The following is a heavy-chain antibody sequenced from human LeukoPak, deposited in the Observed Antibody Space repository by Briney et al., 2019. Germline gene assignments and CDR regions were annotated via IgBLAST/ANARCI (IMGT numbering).Heavy chain of an antibody. V-gene: IGHV3-53*01. Sequence: GGSLRLSCAASGFSVSSNYMTWVRQAPGKGLEWVSVIYSGGNTYYADSVKGRFTISRDNSKNTLYLQMNSLRAEDTAVYYCAKDFSSNYDILTGYYADWGQGTLVTVSS. CDR2: IYSGGNT. J-gene: IGHJ4*02. CDR1: GFSVSSNY. D-gene: IGHD3-9*01. CDR3: AKDFSSNYDILTGYYAD.